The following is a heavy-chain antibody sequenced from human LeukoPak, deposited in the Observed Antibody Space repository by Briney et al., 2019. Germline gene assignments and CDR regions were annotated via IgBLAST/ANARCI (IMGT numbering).Heavy chain of an antibody. CDR2: IYYSGTT. V-gene: IGHV4-39*02. D-gene: IGHD3-10*01. CDR3: AKEAETMVRGSIAI. CDR1: GGSMSSTSYY. Sequence: SETLSLTCTVSGGSMSSTSYYWGWIRQPPGKGLEWIGTIYYSGTTYYNPSLKSRVTISVDTSKNQFSLKLTSVTAADTAVYYCAKEAETMVRGSIAIWGQGILVTVSS. J-gene: IGHJ4*02.